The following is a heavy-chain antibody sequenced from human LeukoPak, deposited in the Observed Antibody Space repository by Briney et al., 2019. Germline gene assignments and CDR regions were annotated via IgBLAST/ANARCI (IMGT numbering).Heavy chain of an antibody. D-gene: IGHD3-9*01. J-gene: IGHJ6*03. CDR3: AGPSHYYYYMDV. V-gene: IGHV1-2*02. Sequence: ASVKVSCKASGYTFTGYYMHWVRQAPGQGLEWMGWINPNSGGTNYAQKFQGRVTMTRDTSISTAYMELSRLRSDDTAVYYCAGPSHYYYYMDVWGKGTTVTVSS. CDR2: INPNSGGT. CDR1: GYTFTGYY.